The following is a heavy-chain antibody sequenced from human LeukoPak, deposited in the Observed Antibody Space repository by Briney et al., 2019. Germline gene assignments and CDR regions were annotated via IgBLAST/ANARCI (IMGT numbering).Heavy chain of an antibody. V-gene: IGHV4-31*03. Sequence: SETLSLTCTVSGGSIRSGGYYWTWIRQHPGKGLEWVGNVYYSGDTQYNPSLKSRVIMSMDTSKKQFSLHLNSVTAADTAVYYCARDGRGYPGRHAFDVWGQGTLVIVSS. CDR2: VYYSGDT. CDR1: GGSIRSGGYY. D-gene: IGHD3-22*01. J-gene: IGHJ3*01. CDR3: ARDGRGYPGRHAFDV.